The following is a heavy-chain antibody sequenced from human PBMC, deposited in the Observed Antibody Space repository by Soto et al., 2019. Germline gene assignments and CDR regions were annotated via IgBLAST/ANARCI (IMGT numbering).Heavy chain of an antibody. D-gene: IGHD1-26*01. V-gene: IGHV3-11*01. CDR1: GFTFSDYY. CDR2: ISSSGSTI. J-gene: IGHJ1*01. Sequence: GGSLRLSCAASGFTFSDYYMSWIRQAPGKGLEWVSYISSSGSTIYYADSVKGRFTISRDNAKNSLYLQMNSLRAEDTAVYYCARTTTPPFEYFQHWGQGTLVTVPS. CDR3: ARTTTPPFEYFQH.